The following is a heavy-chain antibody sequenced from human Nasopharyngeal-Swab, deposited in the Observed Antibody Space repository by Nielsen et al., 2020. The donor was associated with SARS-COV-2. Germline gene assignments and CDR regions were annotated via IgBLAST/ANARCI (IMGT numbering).Heavy chain of an antibody. V-gene: IGHV3-30-3*01. J-gene: IGHJ4*02. CDR3: ARDWGINYFDSSVDY. CDR1: GFTSSSYA. D-gene: IGHD3-22*01. CDR2: ISYDGSNK. Sequence: AGSLRLSCAASGFTSSSYAMHWVRQAPGKGLEWVAVISYDGSNKYYADSVKGRFTISRDNSKNTLYLQMNSLRAEDTAVYYCARDWGINYFDSSVDYWGQGTLVTVSS.